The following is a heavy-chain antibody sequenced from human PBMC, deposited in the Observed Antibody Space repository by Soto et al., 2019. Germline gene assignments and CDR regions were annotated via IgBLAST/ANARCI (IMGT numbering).Heavy chain of an antibody. J-gene: IGHJ5*02. CDR1: GYSFTSYW. V-gene: IGHV5-51*01. D-gene: IGHD3-10*01. CDR3: ARHVLLNSGWFGPAQFNWFDP. CDR2: IYPGDSDT. Sequence: PGESLKISCKGSGYSFTSYWIGWVRQMPGKGLEWMGIIYPGDSDTRYSPSFQGQVTISADKSISTAYLQWSSLKASDTAMYYCARHVLLNSGWFGPAQFNWFDPWGQGTLVTVSS.